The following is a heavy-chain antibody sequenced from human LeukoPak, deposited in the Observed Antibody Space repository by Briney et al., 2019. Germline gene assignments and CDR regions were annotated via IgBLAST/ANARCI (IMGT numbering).Heavy chain of an antibody. Sequence: GRSLRLSCAASGFTFSSYGMHWFRQAPGKGLEWVAVIWYDGSNKYYADSVKGRFTISRDNSKNTLYLQMNSLRAEDTAVYYCARDKLLSRPGAFDYWGQGTLVTVSS. CDR2: IWYDGSNK. V-gene: IGHV3-33*01. J-gene: IGHJ4*02. CDR3: ARDKLLSRPGAFDY. CDR1: GFTFSSYG. D-gene: IGHD2-2*01.